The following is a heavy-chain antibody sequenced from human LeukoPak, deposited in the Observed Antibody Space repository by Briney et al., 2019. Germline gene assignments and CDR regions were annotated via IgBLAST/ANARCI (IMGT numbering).Heavy chain of an antibody. D-gene: IGHD5-12*01. CDR1: GFTFSSYA. Sequence: GGSLRLSCAASGFTFSSYAMHWVRQAPGKGVEWVAVISYDGSNRYYADSVKGRFTISRDNSKNTLYPQMNSLRAEDTAVYYCARDGGYENTYYFDYWGQGTLVTVSS. CDR3: ARDGGYENTYYFDY. V-gene: IGHV3-30*04. CDR2: ISYDGSNR. J-gene: IGHJ4*02.